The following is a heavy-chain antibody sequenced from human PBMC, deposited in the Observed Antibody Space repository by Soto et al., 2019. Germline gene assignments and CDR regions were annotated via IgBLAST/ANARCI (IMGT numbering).Heavy chain of an antibody. CDR2: IYYSGST. D-gene: IGHD3-22*01. CDR1: GDSISDYY. CDR3: ARSLNYYDSSGYPNWFDP. Sequence: SETLSLTCTVSGDSISDYYWSWIRQPPGKGLEWIGYIYYSGSTNYNPSLKSRVTISVDTSKNQFSLKLSSVTAADTAVYYCARSLNYYDSSGYPNWFDPWGQGTLVTVSS. J-gene: IGHJ5*02. V-gene: IGHV4-59*01.